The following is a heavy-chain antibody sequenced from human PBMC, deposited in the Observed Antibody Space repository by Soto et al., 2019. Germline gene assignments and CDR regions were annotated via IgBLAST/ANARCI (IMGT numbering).Heavy chain of an antibody. J-gene: IGHJ6*02. Sequence: QVQLVQSGAEVKKPGSSVKVSCKASGGTFSSYAISWVRQAPGQGLEWMGGIIPIFGTANYAQKFQGRVTITADESTSTAYMELSSLRSEDTAVYYCARMGYCISNSCYQSPTYYYYGMDVWGQGTTVTVSS. CDR2: IIPIFGTA. CDR1: GGTFSSYA. V-gene: IGHV1-69*12. CDR3: ARMGYCISNSCYQSPTYYYYGMDV. D-gene: IGHD2-2*01.